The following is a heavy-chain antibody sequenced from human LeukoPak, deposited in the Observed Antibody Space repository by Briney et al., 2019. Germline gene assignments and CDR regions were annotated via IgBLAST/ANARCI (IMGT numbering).Heavy chain of an antibody. CDR1: GGSISSYF. Sequence: SETLSLTCTASGGSISSYFWSWIRQPPRKGLEWIGYMYYSGSTNYNPSLKSRVTISVDTSKNQFSLKLSSVTAADTAVYYCARLGDLGYYFDYWGQGTLVTVSS. D-gene: IGHD6-13*01. J-gene: IGHJ4*02. CDR3: ARLGDLGYYFDY. V-gene: IGHV4-59*08. CDR2: MYYSGST.